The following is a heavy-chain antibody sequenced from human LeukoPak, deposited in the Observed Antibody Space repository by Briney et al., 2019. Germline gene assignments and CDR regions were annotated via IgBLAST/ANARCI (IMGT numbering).Heavy chain of an antibody. Sequence: GGSLRLSCAASGFIVSSNYMSWVRQAPGKGVEWVSLIYSSGSKYYTASVKGRFTISKDHSKNTLYLQMNSLRAEYAALYYCARGLESCSSGSCFEDWGQGTLVTVSS. D-gene: IGHD2-15*01. CDR1: GFIVSSNY. V-gene: IGHV3-53*01. CDR2: IYSSGSK. CDR3: ARGLESCSSGSCFED. J-gene: IGHJ4*02.